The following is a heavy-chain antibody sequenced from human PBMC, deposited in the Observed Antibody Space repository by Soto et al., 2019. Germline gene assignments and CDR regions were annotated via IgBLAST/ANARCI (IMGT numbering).Heavy chain of an antibody. D-gene: IGHD2-15*01. CDR3: ARHPGGRGYYYGMDV. V-gene: IGHV1-69*12. CDR1: GGTFSSNA. Sequence: QVQLVQSGAEVKKPGSSVKVSCKASGGTFSSNAISWVRQAPGQGLEWMGGIIPIFGTANYAQKFQSRVTITADESTSTDYMELSSLRSEDTAVYYCARHPGGRGYYYGMDVWGQGTTVTVSS. CDR2: IIPIFGTA. J-gene: IGHJ6*02.